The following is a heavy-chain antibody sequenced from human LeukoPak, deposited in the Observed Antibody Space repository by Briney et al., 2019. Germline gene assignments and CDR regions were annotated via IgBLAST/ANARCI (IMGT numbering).Heavy chain of an antibody. Sequence: SETLSLTCGVSGYSISSGYYWGWIRQPPGKGLEWIGILYHSGTTYYNPSLKSRVTILAETSKNHFSLKLNSVTAADTAVYYCASFLGFNWFDPWGQGTLVTVSS. CDR1: GYSISSGYY. V-gene: IGHV4-38-2*01. D-gene: IGHD2/OR15-2a*01. CDR3: ASFLGFNWFDP. CDR2: LYHSGTT. J-gene: IGHJ5*02.